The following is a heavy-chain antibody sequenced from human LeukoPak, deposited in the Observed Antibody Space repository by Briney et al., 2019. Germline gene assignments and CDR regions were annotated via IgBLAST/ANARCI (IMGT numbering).Heavy chain of an antibody. V-gene: IGHV3-7*01. Sequence: GGSLRLSCAASGFTFSSYWMSWVRQAPGKGLEWVANIKQDGSEKYYEDSVKGRSTISRDNAKNSLYLQMNSLRAEDTAVYYCARDIDYGGNPEAWDYWGQGTLVTVSS. CDR2: IKQDGSEK. CDR1: GFTFSSYW. D-gene: IGHD4-23*01. CDR3: ARDIDYGGNPEAWDY. J-gene: IGHJ4*02.